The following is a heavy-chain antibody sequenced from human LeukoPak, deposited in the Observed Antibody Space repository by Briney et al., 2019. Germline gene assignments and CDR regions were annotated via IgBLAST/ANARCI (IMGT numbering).Heavy chain of an antibody. CDR3: AKGVLTGDAFDI. CDR2: ISGSGGST. D-gene: IGHD3-9*01. Sequence: GGALRLSCAASGFTFRSYPMSWVRQAPGKGLEWVSAISGSGGSTYYADSVKGRLTISRDNSKNTLYLQMNSLRAEDTAVYYCAKGVLTGDAFDIWGQRTMVTVSS. V-gene: IGHV3-23*01. CDR1: GFTFRSYP. J-gene: IGHJ3*02.